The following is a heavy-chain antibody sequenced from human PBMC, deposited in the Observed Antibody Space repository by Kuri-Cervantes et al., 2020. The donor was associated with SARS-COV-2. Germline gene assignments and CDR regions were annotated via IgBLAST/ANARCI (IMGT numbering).Heavy chain of an antibody. V-gene: IGHV1-2*02. D-gene: IGHD3-3*01. CDR2: INSNSGGT. J-gene: IGHJ5*02. CDR3: ARSPLGVVTHHWFDP. Sequence: ASVKVSCKASGYTFTGYYMHWVRRAPGQGLEWMGWINSNSGGTNYAQKFQGRVTMTRDTSISTAYMELSRLRSDDTAVYYCARSPLGVVTHHWFDPWGQGTLVTVSS. CDR1: GYTFTGYY.